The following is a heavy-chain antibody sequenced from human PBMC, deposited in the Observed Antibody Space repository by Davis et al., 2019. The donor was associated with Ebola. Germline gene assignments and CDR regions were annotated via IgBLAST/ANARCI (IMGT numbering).Heavy chain of an antibody. V-gene: IGHV4-59*12. CDR2: IYYTGST. J-gene: IGHJ6*03. D-gene: IGHD2-2*01. CDR1: GGSISSYY. Sequence: MPSETLSLTCTVSGGSISSYYWSWIRQPPGKGLEWIGYIYYTGSTNYSPSLKSRVTIPVDTSKNQFSLKLSSVTAADTAVYYCARTTYVVPAASYYFYYYMDVWGKGTTVTVSS. CDR3: ARTTYVVPAASYYFYYYMDV.